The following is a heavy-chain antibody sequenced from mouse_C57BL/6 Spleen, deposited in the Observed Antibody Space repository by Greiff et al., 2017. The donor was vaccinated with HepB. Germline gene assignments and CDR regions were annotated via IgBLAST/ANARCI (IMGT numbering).Heavy chain of an antibody. CDR1: GYAFSSSW. CDR2: IYPGDGDT. CDR3: ARSDGYYLFYYAMDY. J-gene: IGHJ4*01. V-gene: IGHV1-82*01. Sequence: QVQLQQSGPELVKPGASVKISCKASGYAFSSSWMNWVKQRPGKGLEWIGRIYPGDGDTNYNGKFKGKATLTADKSSSTAYMQLSSLTSEDSAVYFCARSDGYYLFYYAMDYWGQGTSVTVSS. D-gene: IGHD2-3*01.